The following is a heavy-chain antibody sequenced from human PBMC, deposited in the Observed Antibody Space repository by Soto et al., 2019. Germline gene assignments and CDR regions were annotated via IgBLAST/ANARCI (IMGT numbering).Heavy chain of an antibody. J-gene: IGHJ4*02. CDR3: ARVQVVTAIPTNFGY. CDR1: GFTFSSYS. V-gene: IGHV3-21*01. D-gene: IGHD2-21*02. Sequence: EVQLVESGGGLVKPGGSLRLSCAASGFTFSSYSMNWVRQAPGKGLEWVSSISSSRSYIYYADSVKGRFTISRDNAKNSLYLQMNSLRAEDTAVYYCARVQVVTAIPTNFGYWGQGTLVTVSS. CDR2: ISSSRSYI.